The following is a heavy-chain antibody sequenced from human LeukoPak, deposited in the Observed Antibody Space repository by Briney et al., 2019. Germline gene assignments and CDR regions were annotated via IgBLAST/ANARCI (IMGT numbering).Heavy chain of an antibody. CDR1: GGSINNYY. V-gene: IGHV4-59*01. Sequence: SETLTLTCSVSGGSINNYYWSWIRQAPGKRLEWIGSVYHTGSADYNPSLRSPVTISVDTSKNHFSLKVTSVTAADTAIYYCTRDRLGGAVASWIPDYWGQGILVTVSS. J-gene: IGHJ4*02. CDR3: TRDRLGGAVASWIPDY. CDR2: VYHTGSA. D-gene: IGHD3-3*01.